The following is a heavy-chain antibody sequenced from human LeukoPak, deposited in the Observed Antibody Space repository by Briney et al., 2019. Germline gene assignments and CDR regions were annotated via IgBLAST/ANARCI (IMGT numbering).Heavy chain of an antibody. J-gene: IGHJ6*02. CDR1: GFTFSSYG. CDR3: AKEEEAVAALPVYGMDV. CDR2: IRYDGSNK. Sequence: GGSLRFSCAASGFTFSSYGMHWVRQAPGKGLEWVAFIRYDGSNKYYADSVKGRFTISRDNSKNTLYLQMNSLRAEDTAVYYCAKEEEAVAALPVYGMDVWGQGTTVTVSS. V-gene: IGHV3-30*02. D-gene: IGHD6-19*01.